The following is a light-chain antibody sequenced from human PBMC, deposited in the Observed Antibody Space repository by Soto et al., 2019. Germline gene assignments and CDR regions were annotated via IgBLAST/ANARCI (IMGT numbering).Light chain of an antibody. CDR2: DVS. CDR1: SSDVGAYNY. J-gene: IGLJ1*01. Sequence: QSVLAQPASVSGSPGQSITISCTGTSSDVGAYNYASWYQQYPGEAPKVIIYDVSHRPAGLSNRFSGSKSGNTASLTISGLQTQDEADYYCSSYTSASTYVFGTVTEVTVL. V-gene: IGLV2-14*01. CDR3: SSYTSASTYV.